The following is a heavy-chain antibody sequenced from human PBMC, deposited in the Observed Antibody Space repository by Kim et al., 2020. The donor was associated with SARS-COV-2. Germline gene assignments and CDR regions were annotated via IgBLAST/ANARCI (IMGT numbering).Heavy chain of an antibody. CDR3: ASVMLLLPLYYYYGMDV. Sequence: SETLSLTCAVYGGSFSGYYWSWIRQPPGKGLEWIGEINHSGSTNYNPSLKSRVTISVDTSKNQFSLKLSSVTAADTAVYYCASVMLLLPLYYYYGMDVWG. CDR2: INHSGST. J-gene: IGHJ6*01. D-gene: IGHD3-22*01. V-gene: IGHV4-34*01. CDR1: GGSFSGYY.